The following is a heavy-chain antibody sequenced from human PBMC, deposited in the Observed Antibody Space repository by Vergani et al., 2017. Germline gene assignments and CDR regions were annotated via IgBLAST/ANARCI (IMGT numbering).Heavy chain of an antibody. CDR1: GFTFSSYS. Sequence: EVQLVESGGGLVQPGGSLRLSCAASGFTFSSYSMNWVRQAPGKGLEWVSYISSSSSTIYYADSVKGRFTISRDNAKNSLYLQMNSLKTEDTAVYYCTTPSYYDFWSAGDWGQGTLVTVSS. CDR2: ISSSSSTI. D-gene: IGHD3-3*01. J-gene: IGHJ4*02. CDR3: TTPSYYDFWSAGD. V-gene: IGHV3-48*04.